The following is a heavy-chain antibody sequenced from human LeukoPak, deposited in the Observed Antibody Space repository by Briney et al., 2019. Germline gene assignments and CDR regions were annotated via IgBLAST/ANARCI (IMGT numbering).Heavy chain of an antibody. CDR1: GYTFTGYG. D-gene: IGHD1-7*01. CDR2: ISAYSGNT. V-gene: IGHV1-18*01. CDR3: ARDPSASGTLNY. J-gene: IGHJ4*02. Sequence: ASVKVSCKASGYTFTGYGISWVRQAPGQGLEWMGWISAYSGNTNYAQKLQGRVTMTTDTSTSTAYMELRSLRSDDTAVYYCARDPSASGTLNYWGQGTLVTVSS.